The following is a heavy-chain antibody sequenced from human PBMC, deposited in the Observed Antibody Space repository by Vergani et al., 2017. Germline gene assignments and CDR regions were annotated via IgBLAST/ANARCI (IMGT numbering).Heavy chain of an antibody. CDR1: GFTFSGSA. Sequence: EVQLVESGGGLVQPGGSLKLSCAASGFTFSGSAMHWVRQASGKGLEWVGRIRSKANSYATAYAASVKGRFTISRDDSKNTAYLQMNSLKTEDTAVYYCTRHDIVVVPAATRRADYYYYMDVWGK. CDR3: TRHDIVVVPAATRRADYYYYMDV. V-gene: IGHV3-73*02. J-gene: IGHJ6*03. D-gene: IGHD2-2*01. CDR2: IRSKANSYAT.